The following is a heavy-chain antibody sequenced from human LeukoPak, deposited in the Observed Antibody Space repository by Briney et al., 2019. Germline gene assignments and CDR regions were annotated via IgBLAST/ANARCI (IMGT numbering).Heavy chain of an antibody. CDR2: ISYDGSNK. Sequence: PRGSLRLSCAASGFSFSYYGMHWVHQAPGKGLEWVAVISYDGSNKYYADSVKGRFTISRDNSKNTLYLQMNSLRAEDTAVYYCASPRHRKYSSSWYVNWFDPWGQGTLVTVSS. J-gene: IGHJ5*02. CDR3: ASPRHRKYSSSWYVNWFDP. D-gene: IGHD6-13*01. CDR1: GFSFSYYG. V-gene: IGHV3-30*03.